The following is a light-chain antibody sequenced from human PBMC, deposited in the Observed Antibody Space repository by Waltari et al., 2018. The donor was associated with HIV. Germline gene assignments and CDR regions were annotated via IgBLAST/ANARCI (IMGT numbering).Light chain of an antibody. CDR2: DNN. CDR1: SSTIGKNY. V-gene: IGLV1-51*01. J-gene: IGLJ3*02. CDR3: GTWDSSLSAGV. Sequence: QSVLTQPPSVSAAPRQKVTISCYGSSSTIGKNYVHWYQQFPGTAPKLLIYDNNKRPSGIPDRFSGSKSGTSATLGITGLQTGDEADYYCGTWDSSLSAGVFGGGTKLTVL.